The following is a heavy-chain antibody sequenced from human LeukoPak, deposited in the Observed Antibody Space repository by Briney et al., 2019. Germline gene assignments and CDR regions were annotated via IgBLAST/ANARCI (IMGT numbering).Heavy chain of an antibody. CDR2: INPNSGDT. J-gene: IGHJ6*03. V-gene: IGHV1-2*02. CDR1: GYSFTGYY. D-gene: IGHD2-8*01. CDR3: ARGGLRVMVYRLYYMDV. Sequence: ASEKVSCKASGYSFTGYYMHWVRQAPGQGLEWMGWINPNSGDTKYAQKFQGRVTMTRDTSISTAYMELTRLRSDDTAVYYCARGGLRVMVYRLYYMDVWGKGTTVTVSS.